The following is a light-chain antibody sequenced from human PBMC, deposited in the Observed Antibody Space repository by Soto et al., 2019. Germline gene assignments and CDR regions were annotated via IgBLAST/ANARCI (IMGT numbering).Light chain of an antibody. V-gene: IGKV1-12*01. Sequence: DIQMTQSPSFVSASVGDRVTIASRASQDISTWVIWYQQKPGAASKLLIHPSPNSQSRVPSTFSGSGSGTDFTLTISILQAEDFASYNCQRANSSPLTFGPG. CDR3: QRANSSPLT. CDR1: QDISTW. J-gene: IGKJ3*01. CDR2: PSP.